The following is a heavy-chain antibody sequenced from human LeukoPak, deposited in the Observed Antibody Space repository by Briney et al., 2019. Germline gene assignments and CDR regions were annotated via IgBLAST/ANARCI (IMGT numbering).Heavy chain of an antibody. CDR3: ARDDSGSYPNYFEN. D-gene: IGHD1-26*01. CDR1: GFTFDDYA. Sequence: GGSLRLSCAASGFTFDDYAMHWVRQAPGKGLEWVSGISWNSGSIGYADSVKGRFTISRDNAKKPLYLQMNGLRAEDTAVFYCARDDSGSYPNYFENWGQGTLVTVSS. V-gene: IGHV3-9*01. J-gene: IGHJ4*02. CDR2: ISWNSGSI.